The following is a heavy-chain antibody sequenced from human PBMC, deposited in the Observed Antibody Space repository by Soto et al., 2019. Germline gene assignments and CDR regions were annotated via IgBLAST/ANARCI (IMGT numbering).Heavy chain of an antibody. CDR1: GFMFSSYA. CDR2: ISGSGDGT. Sequence: EVQLLESGGGLVQFGGSLRLSCAASGFMFSSYAMSWVRQAPGKGLEWVSVISGSGDGTYYADSVKGRFTISRNNFKDTLYLQMNSLRAEDTAVYYCAKTFFIASGSYRGWFDPWGQGTQVTVSA. D-gene: IGHD3-10*01. J-gene: IGHJ5*02. CDR3: AKTFFIASGSYRGWFDP. V-gene: IGHV3-23*01.